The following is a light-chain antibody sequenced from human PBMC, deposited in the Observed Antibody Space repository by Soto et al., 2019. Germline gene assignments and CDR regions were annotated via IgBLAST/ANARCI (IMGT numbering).Light chain of an antibody. J-gene: IGKJ5*01. Sequence: EVVMTQSPATLSVSPVERATLSFRAAQSIRSLLAWYQHKPGQAPRLLIYGASTRATAIPARFTGSGSGTEFTLTISSLQSEDFAVYYCQQYNNWPITFGPGTRLEIK. CDR1: QSIRSL. CDR3: QQYNNWPIT. V-gene: IGKV3-15*01. CDR2: GAS.